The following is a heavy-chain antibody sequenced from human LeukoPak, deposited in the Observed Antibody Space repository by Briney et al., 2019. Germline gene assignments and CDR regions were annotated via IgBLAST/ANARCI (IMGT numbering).Heavy chain of an antibody. Sequence: GESLKISCKGSGYSFPSYWTAWVRQMPGKGLEWMGIIYPGDSDTRYSPSFQGQVTISADESISTAYLQWSSLKASDTAMYYCARPYDSGWTGFEYWGQGTLVTVSS. J-gene: IGHJ4*02. V-gene: IGHV5-51*01. CDR2: IYPGDSDT. D-gene: IGHD6-19*01. CDR3: ARPYDSGWTGFEY. CDR1: GYSFPSYW.